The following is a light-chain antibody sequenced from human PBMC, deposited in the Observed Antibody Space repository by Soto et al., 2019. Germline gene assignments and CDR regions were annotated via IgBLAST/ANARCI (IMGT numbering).Light chain of an antibody. J-gene: IGKJ1*01. Sequence: DLQMIQSPSSVSASLGDTVTIXXRASQESNSRVAGFQQQPGRLPQYXRQSATMLQRFCPSRFAGCGSGRGFTLTSHTLHPAVSATYYCLQVANVTRTFGPGTKVEIK. V-gene: IGKV1-12*01. CDR1: QESNSR. CDR2: SAT. CDR3: LQVANVTRT.